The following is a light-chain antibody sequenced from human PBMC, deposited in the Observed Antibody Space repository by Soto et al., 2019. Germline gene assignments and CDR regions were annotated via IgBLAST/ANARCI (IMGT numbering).Light chain of an antibody. J-gene: IGKJ5*01. CDR2: AAS. Sequence: GESVTLTCRASQVISTSLAWYQVKPGKAPKLLIYAASTLESGVPSRFSATVSGTEFSLTITSLQPEDFATYYCQQLFDSPITVGQGTRLEIK. CDR3: QQLFDSPIT. V-gene: IGKV1-9*01. CDR1: QVISTS.